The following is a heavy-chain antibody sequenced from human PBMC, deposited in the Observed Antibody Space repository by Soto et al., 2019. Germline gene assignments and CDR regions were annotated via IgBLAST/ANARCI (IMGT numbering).Heavy chain of an antibody. CDR2: INAGNGNT. Sequence: QVQLVQSGAEVKKPGASVKVSCKASGYTFTSYVLHWVRQAPGQRPEWMGWINAGNGNTKYSQNFQGRVTISKNTSASTVYMELRSLKSEDTAVDYCPRDRTYYGDYMGDYWGQGTLVAVSS. CDR1: GYTFTSYV. V-gene: IGHV1-3*01. J-gene: IGHJ4*02. CDR3: PRDRTYYGDYMGDY. D-gene: IGHD4-17*01.